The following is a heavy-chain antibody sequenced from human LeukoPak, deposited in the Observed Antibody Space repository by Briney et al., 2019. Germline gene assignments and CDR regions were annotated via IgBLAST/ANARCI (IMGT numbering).Heavy chain of an antibody. V-gene: IGHV1-69*05. CDR2: IIPIFGTA. CDR3: ARGDTAMDYYYYYMDV. CDR1: GGTFSSYA. Sequence: SVKVSCKASGGTFSSYAISWVRQAPGQGLEWMGGIIPIFGTANYAQKFQGRVTITTDESTSTAYMELSSLRSEDTAVYYCARGDTAMDYYYYYMDVWGKGTTVTVSS. J-gene: IGHJ6*03. D-gene: IGHD5-18*01.